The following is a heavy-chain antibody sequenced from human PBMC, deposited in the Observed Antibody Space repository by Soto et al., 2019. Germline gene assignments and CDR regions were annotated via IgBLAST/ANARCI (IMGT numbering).Heavy chain of an antibody. J-gene: IGHJ4*02. D-gene: IGHD3-16*02. V-gene: IGHV4-34*01. CDR3: ARANLGELSVCDY. Sequence: QVQLQQWGVGLLKPSETLSLTCAVYGGSFSGYYWSWIRQPPGQGLEWIGEINHSGSTNYNPSLKSRVTISVDTSKNQFSLKLSSVTAADTAVYYCARANLGELSVCDYWGQGTLVTVSS. CDR1: GGSFSGYY. CDR2: INHSGST.